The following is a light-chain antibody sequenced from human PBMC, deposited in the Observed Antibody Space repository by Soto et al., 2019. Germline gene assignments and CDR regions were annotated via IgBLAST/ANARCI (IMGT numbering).Light chain of an antibody. CDR2: SND. V-gene: IGLV1-44*01. J-gene: IGLJ2*01. Sequence: QSVLTQPPSASGTPGQRVSISCSGGSSNIGSTSVDWYQQAPGMAPKLLIYSNDQRPSGVPDRISGSKSGTSGSLVISGLQAEDEADYFCAKWDYNLNGVVFGGGTQLTVL. CDR1: SSNIGSTS. CDR3: AKWDYNLNGVV.